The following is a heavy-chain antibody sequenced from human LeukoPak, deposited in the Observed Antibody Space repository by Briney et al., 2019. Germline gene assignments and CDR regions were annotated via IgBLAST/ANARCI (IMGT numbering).Heavy chain of an antibody. Sequence: SETLSLTCAVSGGSISSSNWWSWVRQPPGKGLEWIGEIYHSGSTNYNPSLKSRVTISVDKSKNQFSLKLSSVTAADTAVYYCARGFGEQHYYYYYMDVWGKGTTVTVSS. CDR2: IYHSGST. V-gene: IGHV4-4*02. CDR1: GGSISSSNW. J-gene: IGHJ6*03. CDR3: ARGFGEQHYYYYYMDV. D-gene: IGHD3-10*01.